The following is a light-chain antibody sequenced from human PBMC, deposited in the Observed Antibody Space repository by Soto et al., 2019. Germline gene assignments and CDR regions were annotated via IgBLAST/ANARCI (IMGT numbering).Light chain of an antibody. Sequence: QSVLTQPASVSGSPGQSISIFCTGTSSDVGSYNLVSWYQQHPGKAPKLMIYEVSKRPSGVSNRFSGSKSGNTASLTISGLQAEDEADYYCCSYAGSDTPYVFGTGTKVTVL. CDR3: CSYAGSDTPYV. J-gene: IGLJ1*01. V-gene: IGLV2-23*02. CDR1: SSDVGSYNL. CDR2: EVS.